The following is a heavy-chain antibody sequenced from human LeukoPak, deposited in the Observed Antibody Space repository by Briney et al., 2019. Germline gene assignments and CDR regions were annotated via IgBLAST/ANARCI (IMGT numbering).Heavy chain of an antibody. D-gene: IGHD5-18*01. CDR3: TTGWQLWSHMDV. CDR2: IKSKTDGGTT. J-gene: IGHJ6*03. Sequence: GGSLRLSCAASGFTFSNAWMSWVRQAPGKGLEWVGRIKSKTDGGTTDYAAPVKGRFTISRDDSKNTLYLQMNSLKPVDTAVYYCTTGWQLWSHMDVWGKGTTVTVSS. CDR1: GFTFSNAW. V-gene: IGHV3-15*01.